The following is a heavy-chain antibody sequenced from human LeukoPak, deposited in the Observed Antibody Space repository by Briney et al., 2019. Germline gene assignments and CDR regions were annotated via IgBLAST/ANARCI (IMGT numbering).Heavy chain of an antibody. CDR1: GFTFSNYG. J-gene: IGHJ5*02. CDR2: ISYDGSNK. V-gene: IGHV3-30*03. CDR3: AAGSYYSGFDP. Sequence: GGSLRLSCAASGFTFSNYGMHWVRQAPGKGLEWVAVISYDGSNKYYADSVKGRFTISRDNSKNTLYLQMNSLRAEDTAVYYCAAGSYYSGFDPWGQGTLVTVSS. D-gene: IGHD3-10*01.